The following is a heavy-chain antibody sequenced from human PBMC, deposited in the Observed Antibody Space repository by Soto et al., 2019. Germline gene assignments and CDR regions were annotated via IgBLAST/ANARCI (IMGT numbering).Heavy chain of an antibody. V-gene: IGHV1-46*01. CDR1: GYTFTSYY. CDR3: ARGGYCSSTSGYTDGWFDP. CDR2: INTSGGST. J-gene: IGHJ5*02. Sequence: QVQLVQSGAEVKKPGASVKVSCKASGYTFTSYYMHWVRQAPGQGIEWLGIINTSGGSTSYAQKFQGRVTMTRDTSKSTVYMELSSLRSEDTAVYYCARGGYCSSTSGYTDGWFDPWGQGTLVTVSS. D-gene: IGHD2-2*02.